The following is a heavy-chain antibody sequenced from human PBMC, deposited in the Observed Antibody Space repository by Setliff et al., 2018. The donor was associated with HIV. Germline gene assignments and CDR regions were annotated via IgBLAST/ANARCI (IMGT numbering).Heavy chain of an antibody. V-gene: IGHV1-46*01. CDR3: ARVGERWLQFYYFDN. J-gene: IGHJ4*02. Sequence: ASVKVSCKASGYTFTSYHIHWVRQAPGQGLEWMGVINPSGGSTSYAQKFQGRVTMTRGTSTGTVFRELSGLRFEDTAMYYCARVGERWLQFYYFDNWGQGTLVTVSS. CDR2: INPSGGST. D-gene: IGHD5-12*01. CDR1: GYTFTSYH.